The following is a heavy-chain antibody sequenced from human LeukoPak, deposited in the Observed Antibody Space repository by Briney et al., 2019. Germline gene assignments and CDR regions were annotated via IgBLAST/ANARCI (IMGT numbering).Heavy chain of an antibody. J-gene: IGHJ6*02. CDR3: ARSNFWSGLDV. CDR2: ISGGGSET. CDR1: EFTFSNYA. Sequence: GGSLRLSCAASEFTFSNYAMSWVRQAPGKGPEWVSAISGGGSETYYADSVKGRFTVSRDNSKNTLYLQMNSLRAEDTAVYYCARSNFWSGLDVWGQGTTVTVSS. V-gene: IGHV3-23*01. D-gene: IGHD3-3*01.